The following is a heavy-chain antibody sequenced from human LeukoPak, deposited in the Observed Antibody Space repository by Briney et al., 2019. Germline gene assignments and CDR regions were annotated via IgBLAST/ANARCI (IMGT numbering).Heavy chain of an antibody. D-gene: IGHD1-26*01. CDR2: ITSSSSHI. CDR1: GFTFSSYN. CDR3: ARDPYSGSYGPYYYYYMDV. V-gene: IGHV3-21*06. J-gene: IGHJ6*03. Sequence: GGSLRLSCAASGFTFSSYNMNWVRQAPGKGPEWVSSITSSSSHIYYADSVKGRFTISRDNAKNSLYLQMDSLRVEDTAVYYCARDPYSGSYGPYYYYYMDVWGEGTTVTISS.